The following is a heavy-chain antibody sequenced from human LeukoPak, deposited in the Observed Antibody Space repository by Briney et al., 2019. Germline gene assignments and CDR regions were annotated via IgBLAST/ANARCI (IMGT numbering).Heavy chain of an antibody. CDR3: ASLRPARYYYDSSGPNDAFDI. Sequence: PSETLSLTCAVSGYSISSGYYWGWIRQPPGKGLEWIGSIYHSGSTYYNPSLKSRVTISVDTSKNQFSLKLSSVTAADTAVYYCASLRPARYYYDSSGPNDAFDIWGQGTMVTVSS. CDR2: IYHSGST. CDR1: GYSISSGYY. D-gene: IGHD3-22*01. J-gene: IGHJ3*02. V-gene: IGHV4-38-2*01.